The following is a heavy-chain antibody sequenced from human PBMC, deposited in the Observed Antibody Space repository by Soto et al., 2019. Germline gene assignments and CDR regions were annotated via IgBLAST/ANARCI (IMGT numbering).Heavy chain of an antibody. CDR1: GYTFTGYY. CDR2: INPNSGDT. D-gene: IGHD1-26*01. Sequence: ASVKVSCKASGYTFTGYYVHWVRQAPGQGLEWMGWINPNSGDTYLAQRFQGRVTMNRDTSIGTAYMELRGLTSDDTAEYYCAKGGAIVAAGTRVYLYNAMDGWGQRTTVTVSS. V-gene: IGHV1-2*02. J-gene: IGHJ6*02. CDR3: AKGGAIVAAGTRVYLYNAMDG.